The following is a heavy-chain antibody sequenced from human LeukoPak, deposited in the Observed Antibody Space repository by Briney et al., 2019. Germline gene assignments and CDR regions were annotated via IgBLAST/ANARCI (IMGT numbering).Heavy chain of an antibody. CDR1: GFTFSSYA. CDR2: ISYDGSNK. V-gene: IGHV3-30-3*01. CDR3: ARFSGYSSGWNY. J-gene: IGHJ4*02. D-gene: IGHD6-19*01. Sequence: SCAASGFTFSSYAMHWVRQAPGKGLEWVAVISYDGSNKYYADSVKGRFTISRDNSKNTLYLQMNSLRAEDTAVYYCARFSGYSSGWNYWGQGTLVTVSS.